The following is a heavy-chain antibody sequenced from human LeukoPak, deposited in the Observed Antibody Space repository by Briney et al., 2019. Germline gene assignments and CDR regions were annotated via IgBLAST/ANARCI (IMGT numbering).Heavy chain of an antibody. V-gene: IGHV4-4*02. CDR1: GVAINTDYW. CDR2: VYHEGST. CDR3: ARVRVMTSTPLPFGC. D-gene: IGHD2-21*02. Sequence: SETLSLTCAVSGVAINTDYWWTWVRQTPGKGLEWIGEVYHEGSTNYNPSLKSRVTISIDKSKRHFSLKMRSVTAADTAVYHCARVRVMTSTPLPFGCWGQGTRVTVSS. J-gene: IGHJ4*02.